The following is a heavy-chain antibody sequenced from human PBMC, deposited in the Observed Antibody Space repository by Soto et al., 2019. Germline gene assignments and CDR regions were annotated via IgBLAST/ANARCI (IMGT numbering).Heavy chain of an antibody. CDR2: IIPILGIA. J-gene: IGHJ3*02. V-gene: IGHV1-69*02. CDR3: ARRLTVTSAFDI. CDR1: GGTFSSYT. Sequence: QVQLVQSGAEVKKPGSSVKVSCKASGGTFSSYTISWVRQAPGQGLEWMGRIIPILGIANYAQKFHGRVTITADKSTSTAYMELSSLRSEDTAVYYCARRLTVTSAFDIWGQGTMVTVSS. D-gene: IGHD4-17*01.